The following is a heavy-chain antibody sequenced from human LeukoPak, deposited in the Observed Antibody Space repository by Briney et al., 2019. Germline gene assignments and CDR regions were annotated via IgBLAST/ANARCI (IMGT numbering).Heavy chain of an antibody. V-gene: IGHV3-23*01. CDR3: ANPPHVYSSGWYYFDY. Sequence: PGGSLRLSCAASGFTFSSYAMSWVRQAPGKGLEWVSAISGSGGSTYYADSVKGRFTISRDNSKNTLYLQMNSLRAEDTAVYYCANPPHVYSSGWYYFDYWGQGTLVTVSS. J-gene: IGHJ4*02. CDR1: GFTFSSYA. D-gene: IGHD6-19*01. CDR2: ISGSGGST.